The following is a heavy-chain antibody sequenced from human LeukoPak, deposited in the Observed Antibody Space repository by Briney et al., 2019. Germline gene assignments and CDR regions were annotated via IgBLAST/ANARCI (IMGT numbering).Heavy chain of an antibody. Sequence: GGSLRLSCAASGFTFSSYAMYWVRQAPGKGLEWVSGISWNSGYIDYADSVKGRFTISRDNTKNSLYLEMNSLRAEDTALYYCTKDGNYGSGTYYDNWGQGTLVTVSS. J-gene: IGHJ4*02. CDR2: ISWNSGYI. D-gene: IGHD3-10*01. CDR1: GFTFSSYA. V-gene: IGHV3-9*01. CDR3: TKDGNYGSGTYYDN.